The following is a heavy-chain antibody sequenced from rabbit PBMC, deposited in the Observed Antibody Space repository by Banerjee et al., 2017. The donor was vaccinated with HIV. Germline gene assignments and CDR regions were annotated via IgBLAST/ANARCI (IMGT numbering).Heavy chain of an antibody. CDR3: ARDLAGVIGWNFDL. CDR1: GFSFSSYY. Sequence: QEQLEESGGDLVKPGASLTLTCTASGFSFSSYYMCWVRQAPGEGLEWIACIYPDYGTIDYASWAKGRFTISKTSSTTVTLQMTSLTAADTATYFCARDLAGVIGWNFDLWGPGTLVTVS. V-gene: IGHV1S45*01. J-gene: IGHJ4*01. CDR2: IYPDYGTI. D-gene: IGHD4-1*01.